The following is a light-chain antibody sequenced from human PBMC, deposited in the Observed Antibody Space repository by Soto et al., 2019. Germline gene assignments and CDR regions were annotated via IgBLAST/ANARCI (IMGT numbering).Light chain of an antibody. CDR2: AAT. Sequence: DIVLTQSPATLSVSPGERATLSCRASPSVDSNYLAWYQHKPGQAPRLLIYAATSRATGIPDRFSGSGSGTDFTLTISSLQAEDVAVYYCQQYYSTPWTFGQGTKVDIK. V-gene: IGKV3-20*01. CDR3: QQYYSTPWT. J-gene: IGKJ1*01. CDR1: PSVDSNY.